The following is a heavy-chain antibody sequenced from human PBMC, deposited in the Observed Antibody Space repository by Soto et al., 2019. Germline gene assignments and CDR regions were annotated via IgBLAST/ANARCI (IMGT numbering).Heavy chain of an antibody. CDR2: TYYRSKWIH. CDR3: AGVDWFRGMDV. Sequence: SQTLSLTCDISGDSVSSSSAAWNWNRQSPSRGLEWLGRTYYRSKWIHEYTVSMESRITINPDTSKNQFSLHIYYETPEDTAVYYCAGVDWFRGMDVWGHGTPVTVSS. V-gene: IGHV6-1*01. D-gene: IGHD3-9*01. J-gene: IGHJ6*02. CDR1: GDSVSSSSAA.